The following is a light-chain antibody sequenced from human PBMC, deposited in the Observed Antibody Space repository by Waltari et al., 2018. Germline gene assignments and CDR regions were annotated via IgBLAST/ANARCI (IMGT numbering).Light chain of an antibody. J-gene: IGKJ4*01. CDR1: QAINGY. CDR2: DTS. CDR3: QGLNIFPLT. Sequence: DVQLTQSPSLLSASVGDRVTITCRASQAINGYLAWYQVRPGRAPKLLIYDTSTLQSGVPSRFSGSESGTDFTLTISTLQPEDFATYYCQGLNIFPLTFGGGTKVEIK. V-gene: IGKV1-9*01.